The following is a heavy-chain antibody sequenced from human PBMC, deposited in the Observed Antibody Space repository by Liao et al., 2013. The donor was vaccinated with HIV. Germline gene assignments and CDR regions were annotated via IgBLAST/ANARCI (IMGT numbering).Heavy chain of an antibody. V-gene: IGHV4-30-2*06. CDR3: ARSMLLRPNWFDP. Sequence: QVQLQQWGAGLLKPSQTLSLTCDVSGGSMNRGGYFWTWIRQSVGKGLEWIGYSLHGGSTYYNPSLEGRVTISVDRSKNQFSLKLSSVTAADTAVYYCARSMLLRPNWFDPWGQGTLVTVSS. CDR1: GGSMNRGGYF. D-gene: IGHD2-15*01. J-gene: IGHJ5*02. CDR2: SLHGGST.